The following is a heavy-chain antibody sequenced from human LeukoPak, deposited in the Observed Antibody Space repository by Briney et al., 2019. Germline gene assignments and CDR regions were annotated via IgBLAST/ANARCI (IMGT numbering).Heavy chain of an antibody. V-gene: IGHV3-7*01. CDR2: ISQDGTEK. CDR1: GFTFSSYW. Sequence: GGSLRLSCAASGFTFSSYWVTWVRHAPGKGLEWVANISQDGTEKYYVDTVRGRFTISRDNAKNSLYLQMNSLRAEDTAVYYCARVNTGAFDIWGQGTTVTVSS. CDR3: ARVNTGAFDI. J-gene: IGHJ3*02. D-gene: IGHD2-8*02.